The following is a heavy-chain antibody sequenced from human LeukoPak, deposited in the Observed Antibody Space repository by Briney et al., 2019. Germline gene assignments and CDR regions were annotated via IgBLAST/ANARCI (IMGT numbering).Heavy chain of an antibody. D-gene: IGHD3-22*01. CDR2: ISSSSSTI. V-gene: IGHV3-48*02. J-gene: IGHJ4*02. CDR1: GFSFSNYS. Sequence: GGSLRLSCAASGFSFSNYSMNWVRQAPGKGLEWVSYISSSSSTIYYADSVKGRFTISRDNAKNSLYLQMNSLRDEDTAGFYCAREGAYYGRNFDYWGQGTLVTVSS. CDR3: AREGAYYGRNFDY.